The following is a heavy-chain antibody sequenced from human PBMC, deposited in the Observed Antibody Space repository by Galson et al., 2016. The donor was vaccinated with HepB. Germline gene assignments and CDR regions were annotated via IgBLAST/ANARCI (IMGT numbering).Heavy chain of an antibody. V-gene: IGHV3-7*03. Sequence: SLRLSCAAPEFSFSSHWMSWVRQAPGKGLEWVATTNQDGSERYYVDSLKGRFTISRDNAQNSLYLQLSSLRGEDTAVYYCVRLTITLGYLFDYWGQGTVVTVSS. CDR1: EFSFSSHW. CDR2: TNQDGSER. CDR3: VRLTITLGYLFDY. D-gene: IGHD3-22*01. J-gene: IGHJ4*02.